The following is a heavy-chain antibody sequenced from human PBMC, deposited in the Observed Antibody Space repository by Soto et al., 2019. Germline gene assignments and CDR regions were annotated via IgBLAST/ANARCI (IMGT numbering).Heavy chain of an antibody. J-gene: IGHJ4*02. V-gene: IGHV4-34*01. D-gene: IGHD4-17*01. CDR3: ARAYGGNSGVFDY. CDR1: GRSFSGYY. CDR2: INHSGST. Sequence: QVQLQQWGAGLLKPSETLSLTCAVSGRSFSGYYWSWIRQPPGKGLEWIGEINHSGSTNYNPSHKSRVTISVDTSQNQFSLNLSSVTAADTAVYYCARAYGGNSGVFDYWGQGTLVTVSS.